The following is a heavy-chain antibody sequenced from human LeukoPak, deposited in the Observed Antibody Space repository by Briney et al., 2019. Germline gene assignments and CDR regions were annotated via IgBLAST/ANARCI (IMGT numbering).Heavy chain of an antibody. CDR3: ASSSSAAFDI. CDR1: GFRFSSYA. J-gene: IGHJ3*02. CDR2: IGGSGVST. D-gene: IGHD6-13*01. Sequence: GGSLRLSCAASGFRFSSYAMSWVRQAPGKGLEWVSAIGGSGVSTYYADSVKGRFTISRDNAKNSLYLQMNSLRAEDTAVYYCASSSSAAFDIWGQGTMVTVSS. V-gene: IGHV3-23*01.